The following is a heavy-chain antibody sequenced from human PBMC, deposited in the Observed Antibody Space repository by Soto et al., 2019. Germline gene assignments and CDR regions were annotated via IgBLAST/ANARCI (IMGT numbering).Heavy chain of an antibody. CDR3: ARRRRIAVAGLYYYYGMDV. V-gene: IGHV4-39*01. Sequence: PSETLSLTCTVSGGSISSSSYSWGWIRQPPGKGPEWIGTFYYSGSTYYNPSLKSRVTISVDTSKNQFFLKLSSVTAADTAVYYCARRRRIAVAGLYYYYGMDVWGQGTTVTVSS. CDR2: FYYSGST. CDR1: GGSISSSSYS. J-gene: IGHJ6*02. D-gene: IGHD6-19*01.